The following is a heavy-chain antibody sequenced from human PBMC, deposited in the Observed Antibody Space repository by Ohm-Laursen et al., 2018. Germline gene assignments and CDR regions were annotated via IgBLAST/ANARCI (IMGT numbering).Heavy chain of an antibody. CDR1: GFNFSIYW. Sequence: SLRLSCTASGFNFSIYWMNWVRQAPGKGLVWVSHVNLDGSTTIYADSVKGRFTISRDNSKNSLYLQMNTLRVDDTAVYYCATFYNHAGSGWGRPCDHWGQGTLVTVSA. V-gene: IGHV3-74*01. CDR2: VNLDGSTT. CDR3: ATFYNHAGSGWGRPCDH. J-gene: IGHJ4*02. D-gene: IGHD3-22*01.